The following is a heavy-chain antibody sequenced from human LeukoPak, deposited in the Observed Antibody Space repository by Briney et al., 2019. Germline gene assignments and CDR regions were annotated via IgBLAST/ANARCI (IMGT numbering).Heavy chain of an antibody. V-gene: IGHV4-59*08. CDR1: GGSISSYY. D-gene: IGHD5-12*01. J-gene: IGHJ5*02. CDR3: ARHSSGYDFIYNH. CDR2: IYYSGST. Sequence: SETLSLTCTVSGGSISSYYWSWIRQPPGKGLEWIGYIYYSGSTNYNPSLKSRVTISVDTSKNQFSLKLSSVTAADTAVYYCARHSSGYDFIYNHWGQGTLVTVSS.